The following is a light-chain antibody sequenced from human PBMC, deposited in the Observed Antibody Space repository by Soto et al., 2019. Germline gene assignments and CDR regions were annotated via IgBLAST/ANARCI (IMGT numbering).Light chain of an antibody. CDR3: QQYGSSPRT. V-gene: IGKV1D-12*01. CDR2: AAS. CDR1: QGISSW. J-gene: IGKJ1*01. Sequence: DIQMTQSPSSVSASVVDRVTITCLASQGISSWLAWYQRKPGRAPKLLIYAASRLQAGVPLRFSGSGSGTDFTLTISDLQPEDFAVYYCQQYGSSPRTFGQGTKVDIK.